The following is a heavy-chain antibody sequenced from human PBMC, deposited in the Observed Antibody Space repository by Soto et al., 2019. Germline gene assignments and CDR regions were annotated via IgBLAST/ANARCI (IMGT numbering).Heavy chain of an antibody. J-gene: IGHJ4*02. CDR2: MNPNSGNT. CDR3: ARTMGGIAAAGNDY. Sequence: QVQLVQSGAEVKKPGASVKVSCKASGYTFSTYDIDWVRLATGQGLEWMGSMNPNSGNTEYAQKFQGRATMTKDTSISTAYMECSSLRSEDTAIYYCARTMGGIAAAGNDYWGQGTLVTVSS. CDR1: GYTFSTYD. D-gene: IGHD6-13*01. V-gene: IGHV1-8*01.